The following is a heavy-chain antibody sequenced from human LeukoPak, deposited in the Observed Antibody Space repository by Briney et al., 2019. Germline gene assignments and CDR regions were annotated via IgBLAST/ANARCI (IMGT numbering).Heavy chain of an antibody. CDR2: INPSGGST. Sequence: ASVKVSCKASGYTFTCYYMHWVRQAPGQGLEWMGIINPSGGSTSYAQKFQGRVTMTRDTSTSTAYMELSSLRSEDTAVYYCASTTEYCSSTSCYVPADYWGQGTLVTVSS. J-gene: IGHJ4*02. D-gene: IGHD2-2*01. V-gene: IGHV1-46*01. CDR1: GYTFTCYY. CDR3: ASTTEYCSSTSCYVPADY.